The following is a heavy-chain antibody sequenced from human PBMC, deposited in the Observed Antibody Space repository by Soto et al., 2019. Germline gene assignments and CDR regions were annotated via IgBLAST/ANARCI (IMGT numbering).Heavy chain of an antibody. Sequence: QVTLKESGPVLVKPTETLTLTCTVSGFSLSNARMGVSWIRQPPGKALEWLAHIFSNDEKSYSTSLKSRLTISKDTSKSQVVLTMTNMDPVDTATYYCARIQLGVRFLEWLSPNWFDPWGQGTLVTVSS. CDR2: IFSNDEK. J-gene: IGHJ5*02. D-gene: IGHD3-3*01. CDR1: GFSLSNARMG. CDR3: ARIQLGVRFLEWLSPNWFDP. V-gene: IGHV2-26*01.